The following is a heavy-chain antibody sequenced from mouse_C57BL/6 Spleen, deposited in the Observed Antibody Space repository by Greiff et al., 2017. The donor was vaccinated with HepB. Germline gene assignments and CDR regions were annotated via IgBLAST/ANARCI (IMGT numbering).Heavy chain of an antibody. Sequence: VKVVESGPGLVQPSQSLSITCTVSGFSLTSYGVHWVRQSPGKGLEWLGVIWSGGSTDYNAAFISRLSISKDNSKSQVFFKMNSLQADDTAIYYCARREDYGSSFAMDYWGQGTSVTVSS. CDR3: ARREDYGSSFAMDY. D-gene: IGHD1-1*01. J-gene: IGHJ4*01. CDR2: IWSGGST. V-gene: IGHV2-2*01. CDR1: GFSLTSYG.